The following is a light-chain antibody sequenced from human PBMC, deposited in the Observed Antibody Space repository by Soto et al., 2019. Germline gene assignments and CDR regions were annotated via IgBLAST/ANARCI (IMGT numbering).Light chain of an antibody. V-gene: IGKV1-17*01. CDR1: QGIVND. Sequence: DIQLTQSPSSLSASVGDRVTMTCRASQGIVNDLAWYQQKPGKAPKRLIYAASSLQSGVPSRFGGSGSGTEFTLTISSLQPEDFATYYCLQNNSYPQTFGQGTKVEVK. CDR3: LQNNSYPQT. J-gene: IGKJ1*01. CDR2: AAS.